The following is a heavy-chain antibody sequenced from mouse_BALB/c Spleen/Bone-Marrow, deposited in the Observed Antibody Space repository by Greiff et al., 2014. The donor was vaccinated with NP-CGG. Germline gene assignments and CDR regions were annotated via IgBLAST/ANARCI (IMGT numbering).Heavy chain of an antibody. J-gene: IGHJ2*01. CDR1: GFPFSSFG. Sequence: DVKLVESGGGLVQPGGSRKLSCAASGFPFSSFGMHWVRQAPEKGLEWVAYISGGSSTIYYADTVMGRFTISRDNPKNTLFLQMTSLRSEDTAMYYCARSGSSSGYFDYWGQGTTLTVSS. CDR3: ARSGSSSGYFDY. V-gene: IGHV5-17*02. D-gene: IGHD1-1*01. CDR2: ISGGSSTI.